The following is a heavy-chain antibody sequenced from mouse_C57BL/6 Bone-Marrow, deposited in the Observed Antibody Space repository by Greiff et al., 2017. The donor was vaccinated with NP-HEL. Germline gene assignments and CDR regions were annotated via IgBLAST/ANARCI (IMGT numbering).Heavy chain of an antibody. V-gene: IGHV1-26*01. CDR3: ASWAYYGLYYAMDY. CDR2: INPNNGGT. Sequence: VQLQQSGPELVKPGASVKISCKASGYTFTDYYMNWVKQSHGKSLEWIGDINPNNGGTSYNQKFKGKATLTVDKSSSTAYMELRSLTSEDSAVYYCASWAYYGLYYAMDYWGQGTSVTVSS. J-gene: IGHJ4*01. CDR1: GYTFTDYY. D-gene: IGHD1-2*01.